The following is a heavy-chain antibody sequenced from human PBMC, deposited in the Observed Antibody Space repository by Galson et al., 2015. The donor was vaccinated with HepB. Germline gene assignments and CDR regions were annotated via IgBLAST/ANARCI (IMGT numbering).Heavy chain of an antibody. D-gene: IGHD1-26*01. CDR3: AKSLRHYPYDMDV. Sequence: PRLSCAASGFSFTSYAMTWVRQAPGKGLEWVSSITSSGGNSYYTDSVKGRFTISRDNSKNTLFLQMNSLRADDTAVYSCAKSLRHYPYDMDVWGPGTTVSVSS. J-gene: IGHJ6*02. CDR1: GFSFTSYA. CDR2: ITSSGGNS. V-gene: IGHV3-23*01.